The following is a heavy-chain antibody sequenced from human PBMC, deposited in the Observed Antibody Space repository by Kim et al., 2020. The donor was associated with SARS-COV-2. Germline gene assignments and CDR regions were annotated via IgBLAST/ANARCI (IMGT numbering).Heavy chain of an antibody. Sequence: GGSLRLSCAASGFTFSTYDMHWVRHPTGKGLEWVSTIVPAGYTYYAGSVKGRFTTSRENGKSSLYLQMDSLRAGDTAVYYCTRDLRGGGMDVWGQGTTVTVSS. CDR1: GFTFSTYD. CDR3: TRDLRGGGMDV. D-gene: IGHD3-10*01. CDR2: IVPAGYT. J-gene: IGHJ6*02. V-gene: IGHV3-13*01.